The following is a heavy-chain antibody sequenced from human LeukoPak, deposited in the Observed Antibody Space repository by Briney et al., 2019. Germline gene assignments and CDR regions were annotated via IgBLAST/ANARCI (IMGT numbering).Heavy chain of an antibody. CDR2: ISSSSSYI. V-gene: IGHV3-21*01. J-gene: IGHJ4*02. CDR3: ARGDSSGWYVPYYFDY. Sequence: GGSLRLPCAASGFTFSSYSMNWVRQAPGKGLEWVSSISSSSSYIYYADSVKGRFTISRDNAENSLYLQMNSLRAEDTAVYYCARGDSSGWYVPYYFDYWGQGTLVTVSS. CDR1: GFTFSSYS. D-gene: IGHD6-19*01.